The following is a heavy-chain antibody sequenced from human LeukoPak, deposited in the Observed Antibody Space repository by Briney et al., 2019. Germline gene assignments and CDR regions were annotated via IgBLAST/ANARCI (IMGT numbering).Heavy chain of an antibody. CDR2: INHSGST. J-gene: IGHJ5*02. Sequence: SETLSLTCTVSGGSISSYYWSWIRQPPGKGLEWIGEINHSGSTNYNPSLKSRVTISEDTSKNQFSLKLSSVTAADTAVYYCARGGRYFDWLLSLQWFDPWGQGTLVTVSS. CDR1: GGSISSYY. CDR3: ARGGRYFDWLLSLQWFDP. D-gene: IGHD3-9*01. V-gene: IGHV4-34*01.